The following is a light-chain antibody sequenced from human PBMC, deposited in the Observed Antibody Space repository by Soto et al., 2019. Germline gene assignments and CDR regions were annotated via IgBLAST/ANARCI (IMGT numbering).Light chain of an antibody. V-gene: IGLV1-51*01. CDR1: SSNIGNSY. J-gene: IGLJ2*01. CDR2: DNN. Sequence: QSVLSQPPSVSAAPGQRVPISCSGSSSNIGNSYVSWYQQLPGTAPKLLIYDNNKRPSGIPDRFSGSKSGTSATLDITGLQTGDEADYYCGTWDSSLSAGVFGGGTNLTVL. CDR3: GTWDSSLSAGV.